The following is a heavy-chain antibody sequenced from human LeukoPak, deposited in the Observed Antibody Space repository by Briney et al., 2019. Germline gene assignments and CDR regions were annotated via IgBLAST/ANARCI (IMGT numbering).Heavy chain of an antibody. CDR1: GYTFTGYY. D-gene: IGHD6-13*01. CDR2: INPNSGGT. CDR3: ARGLQGEQQLPQDY. Sequence: ASVKVSCKASGYTFTGYYMHWVRQAPGQGLEWMGWINPNSGGTNYAQKFQGWVTMTRDTSISTAYMELSRLRSDDTAVYYCARGLQGEQQLPQDYWGQGTLVTVSS. V-gene: IGHV1-2*04. J-gene: IGHJ4*02.